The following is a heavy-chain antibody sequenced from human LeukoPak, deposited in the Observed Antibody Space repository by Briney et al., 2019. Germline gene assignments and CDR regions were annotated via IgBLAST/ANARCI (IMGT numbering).Heavy chain of an antibody. Sequence: GGSLKLSCAASGFTFSGSAMHWVRQASGKGLEWVGRIRSKANRYETAYGASVKGRFTISRDDSKNTAYLQMNSLKTEDTAVYYCTSPIVGVWGQGTLVTVSS. CDR3: TSPIVGV. CDR1: GFTFSGSA. V-gene: IGHV3-73*01. CDR2: IRSKANRYET. D-gene: IGHD1-26*01. J-gene: IGHJ4*02.